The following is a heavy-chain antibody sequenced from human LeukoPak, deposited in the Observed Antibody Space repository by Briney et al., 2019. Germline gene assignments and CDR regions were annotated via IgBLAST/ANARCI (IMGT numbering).Heavy chain of an antibody. V-gene: IGHV4-59*08. J-gene: IGHJ6*02. D-gene: IGHD5-18*01. CDR1: GGSISSYY. Sequence: PSETLSLTCTVSGGSISSYYWSWIRQPPGKGLEWIGYIYYSGSTNYNPSLKSRVTISVDTSKNQFSLKVSSVTAADTAVYYCATSVDTAIRDVYGLDVWGQGTTVTVSS. CDR3: ATSVDTAIRDVYGLDV. CDR2: IYYSGST.